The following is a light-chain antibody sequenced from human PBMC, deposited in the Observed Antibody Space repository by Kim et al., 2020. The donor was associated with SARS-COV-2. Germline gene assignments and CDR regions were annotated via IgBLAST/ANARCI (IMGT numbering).Light chain of an antibody. J-gene: IGLJ1*01. CDR3: QVWDSSTYV. Sequence: SVARGQTAGITCGGNNIGSKNVHWYQQKPGQAPVLVIYRDSNRPSGIPERFSGSNSGNTATLTISRAQAGDEADYYCQVWDSSTYVFGTGTKVTVL. CDR2: RDS. CDR1: NIGSKN. V-gene: IGLV3-9*01.